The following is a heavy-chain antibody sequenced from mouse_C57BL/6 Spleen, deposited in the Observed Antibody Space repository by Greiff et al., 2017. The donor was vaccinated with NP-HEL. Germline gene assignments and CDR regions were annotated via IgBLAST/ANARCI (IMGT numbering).Heavy chain of an antibody. J-gene: IGHJ4*01. V-gene: IGHV1-82*01. D-gene: IGHD1-1*01. CDR2: IYPGDGDT. CDR3: ARDYGSNYAMDY. Sequence: QVQLKESGPELVKPGASVKISCKASGYAFSSSWMNWVKQRPGKGLEWIGRIYPGDGDTNYNGKCKGKATLTADKSSSTAYMQLSSLTSEDSAVYFCARDYGSNYAMDYWGQGTSVTVSS. CDR1: GYAFSSSW.